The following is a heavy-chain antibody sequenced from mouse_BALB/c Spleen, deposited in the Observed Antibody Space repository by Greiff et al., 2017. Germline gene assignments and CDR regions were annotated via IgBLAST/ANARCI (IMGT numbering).Heavy chain of an antibody. CDR2: ISNGGGST. V-gene: IGHV5-12-2*01. CDR3: ARHGGLGGDAMDY. D-gene: IGHD2-4*01. Sequence: EVKLVESGGGLVQPGGSLKLSCAASGFTFSSYTMSWVRQTPEKRLEWVAYISNGGGSTYYPDTVKGRFTISRDNAKNTLYLQMSSLKSEDTAMYYCARHGGLGGDAMDYWGQGTSVTVSS. CDR1: GFTFSSYT. J-gene: IGHJ4*01.